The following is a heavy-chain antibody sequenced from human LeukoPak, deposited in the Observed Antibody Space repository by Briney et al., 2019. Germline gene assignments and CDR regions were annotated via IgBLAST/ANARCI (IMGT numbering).Heavy chain of an antibody. CDR1: GFTFSSYN. Sequence: GGSLRLSCAASGFTFSSYNMNWVRQAPGKGLVWVSRINGAVTTTTYADSVKGRFTISRDNAKNTLYLQMNSLRAEDTAIYYCARSDWFDPWGQGTLVTVSS. V-gene: IGHV3-74*01. J-gene: IGHJ5*02. CDR3: ARSDWFDP. CDR2: INGAVTTT.